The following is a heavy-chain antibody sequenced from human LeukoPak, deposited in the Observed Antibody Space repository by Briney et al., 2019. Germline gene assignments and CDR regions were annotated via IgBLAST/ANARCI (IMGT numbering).Heavy chain of an antibody. Sequence: ASVKVSCKASGYTFTSYAMHWVRQAPGQRLEWMGWINAGNGNTKYSQKFQGRVTITRDTSASTACMELSSLRSEDTAVYYCARDGVILVAATPSYFDYWGQGTLVTVSS. CDR2: INAGNGNT. V-gene: IGHV1-3*01. J-gene: IGHJ4*02. CDR1: GYTFTSYA. CDR3: ARDGVILVAATPSYFDY. D-gene: IGHD2-15*01.